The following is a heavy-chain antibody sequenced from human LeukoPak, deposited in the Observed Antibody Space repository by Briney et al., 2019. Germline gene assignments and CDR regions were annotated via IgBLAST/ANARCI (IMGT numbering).Heavy chain of an antibody. D-gene: IGHD6-13*01. Sequence: SETLSLTCAVSGYSISSGYYWGWIRQPPGKGPEWIGSIYHSGSTYYNPSLKSRVTISVDTSKNQFSLKLSSVTAADTAVYYCARSIAAADDYWGQGTLVTVSS. CDR3: ARSIAAADDY. CDR1: GYSISSGYY. V-gene: IGHV4-38-2*01. J-gene: IGHJ4*02. CDR2: IYHSGST.